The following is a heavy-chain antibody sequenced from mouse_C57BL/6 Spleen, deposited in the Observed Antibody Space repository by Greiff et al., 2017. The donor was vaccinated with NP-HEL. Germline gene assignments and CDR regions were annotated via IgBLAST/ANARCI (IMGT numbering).Heavy chain of an antibody. D-gene: IGHD2-3*01. V-gene: IGHV5-17*01. CDR3: ARFDGYYSFAY. J-gene: IGHJ3*01. CDR1: GFTFSDYG. Sequence: EVQLQESGGGLVKPGGSLKLSCAASGFTFSDYGMHWVRQAPEKGLEWVAYISSGSSTIYYADTVKGRFSISRDNAKNTLFLQMTSLRSEDTAMYYCARFDGYYSFAYWGQGTLVTVSA. CDR2: ISSGSSTI.